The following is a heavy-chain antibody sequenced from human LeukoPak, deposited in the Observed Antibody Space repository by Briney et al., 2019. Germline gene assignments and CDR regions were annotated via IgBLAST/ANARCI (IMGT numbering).Heavy chain of an antibody. V-gene: IGHV3-30*18. CDR2: ISYDGSNK. Sequence: GGSLRLSCAASGFTFSSYGMHWVRQAPGKGLEWVAVISYDGSNKYYADSVKGRFTISRDNSKNTLYLQMNSLRAEDTAIYYCAKFYEYYYYYYFMDVWGKGTMVTISS. CDR3: AKFYEYYYYYYFMDV. D-gene: IGHD5-12*01. J-gene: IGHJ6*03. CDR1: GFTFSSYG.